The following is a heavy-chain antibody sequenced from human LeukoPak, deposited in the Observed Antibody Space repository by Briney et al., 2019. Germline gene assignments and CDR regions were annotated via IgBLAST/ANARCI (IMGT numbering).Heavy chain of an antibody. J-gene: IGHJ4*02. CDR1: GDSISNGYY. CDR2: IYYSGST. D-gene: IGHD3-16*01. CDR3: AREFTFGGVMGY. Sequence: SETLSLTCTVSGDSISNGYYWGWIRQPPGKGLEWIGNIYYSGSTYYNPSLKSRLTISVDTPKNQFSLKLSSVTAADTAVYYCAREFTFGGVMGYWGQGTLVTVSS. V-gene: IGHV4-38-2*02.